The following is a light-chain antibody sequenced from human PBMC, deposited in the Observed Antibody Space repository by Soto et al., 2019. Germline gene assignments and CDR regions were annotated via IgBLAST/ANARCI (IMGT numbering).Light chain of an antibody. V-gene: IGKV1-12*01. CDR2: GAF. Sequence: DIQMTQSPSSVSVSVGDRVTITCRASLAINRWLAWYQVRPGKPPKLLIAGAFVLQSGVPSRFSGSGYGTDFALTIDNLQPEDFATYYCQQADSYPITFGQGTRLEI. CDR3: QQADSYPIT. CDR1: LAINRW. J-gene: IGKJ5*01.